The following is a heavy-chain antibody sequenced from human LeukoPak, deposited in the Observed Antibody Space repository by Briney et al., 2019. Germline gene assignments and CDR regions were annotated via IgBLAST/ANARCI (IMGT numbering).Heavy chain of an antibody. J-gene: IGHJ4*02. V-gene: IGHV3-23*01. D-gene: IGHD3-3*01. CDR3: AKDQGLYDFWSGYSDY. CDR1: GFTFSSYA. CDR2: ISGSGGST. Sequence: GGSLRLSCAASGFTFSSYAMSWVRQAPGKGLEWVSAISGSGGSTYYADSVKGRFTNSRDNSKNTLYLQMNSLRAEDTAVYYCAKDQGLYDFWSGYSDYWGQGTLVTVSS.